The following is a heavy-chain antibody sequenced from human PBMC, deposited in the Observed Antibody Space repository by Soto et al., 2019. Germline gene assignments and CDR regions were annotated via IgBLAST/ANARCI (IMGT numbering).Heavy chain of an antibody. J-gene: IGHJ6*02. V-gene: IGHV3-7*01. Sequence: PGGSLRLSCAAPGFPFYNYWMSWVRQVPGKGLEWVANIMQDGSETNYVDSVKGRFTISRDNAKNSVSLQMNSLRAEDTAVYYCAREYTAWPLAYGLDVWGQGTTVTVSS. CDR3: AREYTAWPLAYGLDV. CDR2: IMQDGSET. CDR1: GFPFYNYW. D-gene: IGHD2-2*02.